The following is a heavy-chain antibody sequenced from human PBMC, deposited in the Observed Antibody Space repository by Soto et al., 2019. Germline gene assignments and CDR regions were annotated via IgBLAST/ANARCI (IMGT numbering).Heavy chain of an antibody. V-gene: IGHV3-23*01. Sequence: EVQLLESGGGLVQPGGSLRLSCAASGFTFSSYAMSWVRQAPGKRLEWVSGISANGGSTYYADSVRGRFTISRDNSENTLFLQVNSLRAEDTAVYYCAHGGTPAAVPMWGFDFWGQGTLVTVFS. CDR3: AHGGTPAAVPMWGFDF. CDR1: GFTFSSYA. D-gene: IGHD2-2*01. CDR2: ISANGGST. J-gene: IGHJ4*02.